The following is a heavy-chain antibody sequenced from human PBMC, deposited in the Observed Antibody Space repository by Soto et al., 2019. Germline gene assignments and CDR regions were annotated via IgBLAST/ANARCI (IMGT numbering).Heavy chain of an antibody. Sequence: SETLSLTCAVSGYSISSGNYWARIRQPPGRGLEWIGSLYHIGSTHYNTSLKSRVTISVDTSKNHFSLELSSVTAADTATYYCRSSTSCYDESCVDVWGQGTMVTVSS. J-gene: IGHJ6*02. CDR1: GYSISSGNY. V-gene: IGHV4-38-2*01. CDR2: LYHIGST. CDR3: RSSTSCYDESCVDV. D-gene: IGHD2-2*01.